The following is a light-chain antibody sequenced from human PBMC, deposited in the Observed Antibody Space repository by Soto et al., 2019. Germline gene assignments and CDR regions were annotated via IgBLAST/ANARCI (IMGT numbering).Light chain of an antibody. Sequence: EVVLTQSPGTLSLSPGQRATLSCRASQNVDSSYLAWFQHRPGQTPRLLIYVASSRATGIPDRFTGSVSGTDFTLTIRRLEPEDFAVYYFQQYGTSPWTFGQGTKVDIK. CDR1: QNVDSSY. V-gene: IGKV3-20*01. CDR3: QQYGTSPWT. J-gene: IGKJ1*01. CDR2: VAS.